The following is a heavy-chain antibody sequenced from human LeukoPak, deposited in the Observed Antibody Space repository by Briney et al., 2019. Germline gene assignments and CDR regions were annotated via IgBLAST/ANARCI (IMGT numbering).Heavy chain of an antibody. J-gene: IGHJ4*02. D-gene: IGHD5-18*01. CDR2: IWYDGSNK. CDR3: AKESSRYSYGSPFDY. V-gene: IGHV3-33*06. CDR1: GFTFSSYG. Sequence: GGSLRLSCAASGFTFSSYGMHWVRQAPGKGLEWVAVIWYDGSNKYHADSVKGRFTISRDNSKNTLYLQMNSLRAEDTAVYYCAKESSRYSYGSPFDYWGQGTLVTVSS.